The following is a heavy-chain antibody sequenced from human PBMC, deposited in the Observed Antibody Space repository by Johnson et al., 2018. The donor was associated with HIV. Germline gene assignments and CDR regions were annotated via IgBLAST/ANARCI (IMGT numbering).Heavy chain of an antibody. Sequence: QMQLVESGGGVVQPGGSLRLSCAASGFTFSSYDMHWVRQATGKGLEWVAVIWYDGSNKYYADSVKGRFTISRDNSKNTLYLQMNSLKTEDTAVYYCSTGGPYCGDDCYSRGGSDIWGQGTMVTVSS. CDR2: IWYDGSNK. CDR3: STGGPYCGDDCYSRGGSDI. CDR1: GFTFSSYD. V-gene: IGHV3-33*08. J-gene: IGHJ3*02. D-gene: IGHD2-21*01.